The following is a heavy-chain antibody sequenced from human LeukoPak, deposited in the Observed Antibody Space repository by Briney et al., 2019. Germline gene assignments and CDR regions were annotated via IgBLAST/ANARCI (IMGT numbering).Heavy chain of an antibody. CDR1: GFTFSSYA. CDR3: ATLRLSDHFDY. J-gene: IGHJ4*02. D-gene: IGHD2-15*01. V-gene: IGHV3-23*05. Sequence: GGSLRLSCAASGFTFSSYAMNWARLSAGKGLEWVSAITDNGNTTYYADSVKGRFTISRDNSKNTLYLRMNSLRAEDTAVYYCATLRLSDHFDYWGQGTLVTVSS. CDR2: ITDNGNTT.